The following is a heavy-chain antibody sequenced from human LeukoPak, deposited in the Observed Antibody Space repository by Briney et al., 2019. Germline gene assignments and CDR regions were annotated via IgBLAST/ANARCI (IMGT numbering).Heavy chain of an antibody. D-gene: IGHD1-1*01. CDR2: INAGNGNT. CDR1: GYTFTSYA. CDR3: AKQDSNGAFDI. J-gene: IGHJ3*02. Sequence: ASVKVSCKASGYTFTSYAMHWVRQAPGQRLEWMGWINAGNGNTKYPQKFQGRVTITRDTSASTAYMELSSLRSEDTAVYYCAKQDSNGAFDIWGQGTVVTVSS. V-gene: IGHV1-3*01.